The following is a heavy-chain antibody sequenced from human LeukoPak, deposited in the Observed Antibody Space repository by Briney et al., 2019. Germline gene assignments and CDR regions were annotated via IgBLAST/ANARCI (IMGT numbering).Heavy chain of an antibody. D-gene: IGHD2-8*01. J-gene: IGHJ4*02. CDR1: GFIFSSYV. CDR2: IKQNGSEE. Sequence: GGSLRLSCATSGFIFSSYVMSWVRQAPGKGLEWVANIKQNGSEETYIDSVKGRFIISRDNAKNSLYLQMNSLRAEDTAVYYCADPGVGYWGQGTLVTVSS. V-gene: IGHV3-7*01. CDR3: ADPGVGY.